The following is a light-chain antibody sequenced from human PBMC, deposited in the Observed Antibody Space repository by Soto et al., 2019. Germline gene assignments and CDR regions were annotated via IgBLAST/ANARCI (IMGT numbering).Light chain of an antibody. J-gene: IGKJ1*01. CDR1: QSLLHSNGYNY. V-gene: IGKV2-28*01. Sequence: DIVMTQSPLSLPVTPGEPASISCRSSQSLLHSNGYNYLDWYLQKPGQSPQLLIYLGSYRASGVPDRFSGSGSGTDFTLKLSRVEAEDVGVYYCMQALQTRTFGQGTKVEI. CDR2: LGS. CDR3: MQALQTRT.